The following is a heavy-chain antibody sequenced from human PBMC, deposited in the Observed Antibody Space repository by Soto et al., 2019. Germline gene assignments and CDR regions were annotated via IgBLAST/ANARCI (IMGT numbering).Heavy chain of an antibody. Sequence: ASVKVSCKASGYTFTGYYMHWVRQAPGQGLEWMGWINPNSGGTNYAQKFQGWVTMTRDTSISTAYMELSRLRSDDTAVYYCARDGAGDHPYNWFDPWGQGTLVTVSS. CDR3: ARDGAGDHPYNWFDP. D-gene: IGHD7-27*01. J-gene: IGHJ5*02. CDR1: GYTFTGYY. V-gene: IGHV1-2*04. CDR2: INPNSGGT.